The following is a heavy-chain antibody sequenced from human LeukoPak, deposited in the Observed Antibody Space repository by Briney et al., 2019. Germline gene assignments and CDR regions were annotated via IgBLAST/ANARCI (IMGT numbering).Heavy chain of an antibody. J-gene: IGHJ4*02. V-gene: IGHV3-30*02. CDR3: AKMGLKQWPYNYFDY. CDR1: GFTFSSYS. Sequence: PGGSLRLSCAASGFTFSSYSMNWVRQAPGKGLEWVAFMRFDGTIKYHADSVKGRFTISRDNSKNTLYLQMNSLRAEDTAVYYSAKMGLKQWPYNYFDYWGQGTLVTVSS. D-gene: IGHD6-19*01. CDR2: MRFDGTIK.